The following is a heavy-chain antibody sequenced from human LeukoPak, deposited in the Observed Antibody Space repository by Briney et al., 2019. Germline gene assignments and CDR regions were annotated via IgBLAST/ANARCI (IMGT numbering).Heavy chain of an antibody. Sequence: GGSLRLSCTASGFSFSNYDMHWARQAPGKGLEWVSGLGSVGDTYYPDSVKGRFTISKETAKNSLYLQMSSLRDGDTAVYYCVRGRRSYGFDHWGQGTLVTVSS. J-gene: IGHJ4*02. CDR1: GFSFSNYD. CDR3: VRGRRSYGFDH. V-gene: IGHV3-13*01. CDR2: LGSVGDT. D-gene: IGHD3-16*01.